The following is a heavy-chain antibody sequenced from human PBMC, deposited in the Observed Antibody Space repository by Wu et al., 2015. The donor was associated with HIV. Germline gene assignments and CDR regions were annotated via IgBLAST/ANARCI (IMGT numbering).Heavy chain of an antibody. D-gene: IGHD3-10*01. Sequence: QVQLVQSGAEVKKPGSSVKVSCKASGGTFSSYAISWVRQAPGQGLEWMGRIIPIFGTANYAQKFQGRVTITADESTSTAYMELSSLRSEDTAVYYCARQVPLWFGEKSDTADYYYYGMDVWGQGTTGHRPL. CDR2: IIPIFGTA. CDR1: GGTFSSYA. CDR3: ARQVPLWFGEKSDTADYYYYGMDV. J-gene: IGHJ6*02. V-gene: IGHV1-69*13.